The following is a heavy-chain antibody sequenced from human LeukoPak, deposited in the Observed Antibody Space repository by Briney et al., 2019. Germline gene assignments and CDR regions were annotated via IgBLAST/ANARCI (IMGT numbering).Heavy chain of an antibody. CDR2: IYTSRST. J-gene: IGHJ6*03. V-gene: IGHV4-4*09. Sequence: KPSETLSLTCTVSGGSISSYHWGWIRQPPGKGLEWIGYIYTSRSTNYNPSLKSRVTISVDTSKNQFSLKLSSVTAADTAVYYCARHNIVVVPTADGPRDYYYMDVWGKGTTVTVSS. CDR3: ARHNIVVVPTADGPRDYYYMDV. D-gene: IGHD2-2*01. CDR1: GGSISSYH.